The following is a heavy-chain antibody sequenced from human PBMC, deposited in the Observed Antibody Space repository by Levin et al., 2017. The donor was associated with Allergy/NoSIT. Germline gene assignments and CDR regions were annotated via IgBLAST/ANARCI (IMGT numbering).Heavy chain of an antibody. D-gene: IGHD6-13*01. CDR2: ISYDGSNK. V-gene: IGHV3-30-3*01. Sequence: LSLTCAASGFTFSSYAMHWVRQAPGKGLEWVAVISYDGSNKYYADSVKGRFTISRDNSKNTLYLQMNSLRAEDTAVYYCAREIDSSSWPKFDPWGQGTLVTVSS. CDR1: GFTFSSYA. CDR3: AREIDSSSWPKFDP. J-gene: IGHJ5*02.